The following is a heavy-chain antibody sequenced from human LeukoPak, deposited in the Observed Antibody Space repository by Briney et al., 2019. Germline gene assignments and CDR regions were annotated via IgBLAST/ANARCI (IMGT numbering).Heavy chain of an antibody. D-gene: IGHD4-11*01. J-gene: IGHJ5*02. CDR1: GFTFSSYA. V-gene: IGHV3-30-3*01. CDR3: ARHGGDYSNAPWFDP. CDR2: ISYDGSNK. Sequence: GSLRLSCAASGFTFSSYAMHWVRQAPGKGLAWVAVISYDGSNKYYADSVKGRFTISRDNSKNTLYLQMNSLRAEDTAVYYCARHGGDYSNAPWFDPWGQGTLVTVSS.